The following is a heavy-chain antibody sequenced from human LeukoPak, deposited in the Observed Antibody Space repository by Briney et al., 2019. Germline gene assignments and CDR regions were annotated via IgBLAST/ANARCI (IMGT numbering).Heavy chain of an antibody. CDR1: GGSVSSGSFY. Sequence: SETLSLTCTVSGGSVSSGSFYWSWIRQPPGKGLEWIGYMYYSGSTNYNPSLKSRVTMSVDTSKNQFSLKLSSVTAADTAVYYCARGEGYWGQGTLVTVSS. CDR3: ARGEGY. V-gene: IGHV4-61*01. J-gene: IGHJ4*02. CDR2: MYYSGST.